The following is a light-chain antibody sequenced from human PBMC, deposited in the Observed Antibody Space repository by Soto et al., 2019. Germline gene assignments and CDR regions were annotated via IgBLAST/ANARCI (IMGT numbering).Light chain of an antibody. CDR3: QQRSSWPIT. V-gene: IGKV3-11*01. CDR1: QSVSTY. CDR2: DAS. J-gene: IGKJ5*01. Sequence: EIVLTQSPATLSLSPGERATLSCRASQSVSTYLAWYQQKPGQAPRLLIYDASSRATGIPARFSGSGSGTDFTLTISSLEPEDFARYYCQQRSSWPITFGQGTRLEIK.